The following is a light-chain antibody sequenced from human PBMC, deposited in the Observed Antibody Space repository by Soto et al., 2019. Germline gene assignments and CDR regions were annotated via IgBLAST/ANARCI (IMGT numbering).Light chain of an antibody. J-gene: IGKJ4*01. Sequence: EIVMTQSPATLSVSPGERATLFCRASQSVSSNLAWYQQKPGQTPKLLIYVASTRATGIPARFSGSGSGTEFTLTISSLQSEDCAVYYCQQYNVWPLTFGGGTKVEFK. CDR2: VAS. CDR3: QQYNVWPLT. CDR1: QSVSSN. V-gene: IGKV3-15*01.